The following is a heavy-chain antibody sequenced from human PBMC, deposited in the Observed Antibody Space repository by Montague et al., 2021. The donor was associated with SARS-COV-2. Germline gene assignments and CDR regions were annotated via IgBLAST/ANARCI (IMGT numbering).Heavy chain of an antibody. CDR1: GESISSSDHY. J-gene: IGHJ4*02. Sequence: SETLSLTCSVSGESISSSDHYSAWIRQPPGKGLEWVGSIYYRGNTYYNPSLKSRLTISVDTSKDEISLRLTSVTAADTALYYCARQRLLRVVRNPKDFDSWGQGTLVTVSS. CDR3: ARQRLLRVVRNPKDFDS. V-gene: IGHV4-39*01. CDR2: IYYRGNT. D-gene: IGHD3-10*01.